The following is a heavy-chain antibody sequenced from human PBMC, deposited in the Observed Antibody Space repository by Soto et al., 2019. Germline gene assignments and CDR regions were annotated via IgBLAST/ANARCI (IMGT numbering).Heavy chain of an antibody. J-gene: IGHJ4*02. V-gene: IGHV3-30*18. CDR2: VSLDGTNK. CDR1: GFMFSTYG. D-gene: IGHD2-21*02. CDR3: AKDKSHCWGGACNDYFDH. Sequence: QVQLVDSGGGVVQPGRSLRLSCTASGFMFSTYGMHWVRQAPGKGLEWVALVSLDGTNKYYADSVKGRFTISRDNSKNTLYLQMDSLRAEDTAVYYCAKDKSHCWGGACNDYFDHWGQGTLVTVSS.